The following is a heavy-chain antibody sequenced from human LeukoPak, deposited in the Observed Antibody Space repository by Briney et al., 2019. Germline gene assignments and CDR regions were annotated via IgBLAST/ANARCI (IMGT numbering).Heavy chain of an antibody. Sequence: SVKVSCKASGGTFSSYAIGWVRQAPGQGLEWMGRIIPIFGTANYAQKFQGRVTITTDESTSTAYMELSSLRSEDTAVYYCARDRDNWNDARGILWRNYYYYMDVWGKGTTVTVSS. CDR2: IIPIFGTA. CDR1: GGTFSSYA. D-gene: IGHD1-20*01. J-gene: IGHJ6*03. V-gene: IGHV1-69*05. CDR3: ARDRDNWNDARGILWRNYYYYMDV.